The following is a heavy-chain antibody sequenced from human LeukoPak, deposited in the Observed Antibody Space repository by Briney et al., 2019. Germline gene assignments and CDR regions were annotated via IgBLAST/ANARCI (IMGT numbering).Heavy chain of an antibody. CDR3: AKPLVKYWFDP. J-gene: IGHJ5*02. V-gene: IGHV3-23*01. Sequence: GGSLRLSFAASGFTFSSYAMSWVRQASGKGLEWVSAISGSGGSTYYADSVKGRFTISRDNSKNTLYLQMNSLRAEDTAVYYRAKPLVKYWFDPWGQGNLVTVSS. CDR2: ISGSGGST. CDR1: GFTFSSYA. D-gene: IGHD2-2*01.